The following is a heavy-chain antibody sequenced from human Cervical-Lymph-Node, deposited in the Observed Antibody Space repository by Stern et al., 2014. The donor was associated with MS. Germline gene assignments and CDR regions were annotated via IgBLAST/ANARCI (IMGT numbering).Heavy chain of an antibody. CDR2: IQSSGST. CDR1: GVSISSGDYY. J-gene: IGHJ4*02. Sequence: VQLVQSGPGLVKPSQTLSLTCTVSGVSISSGDYYWSWIRQPPGNGLEWIGHIQSSGSTSYNPSLKSRVTISVDTSKNQLSLNVTSVTAADTAVYYCGGRGIRLITDWGQGALVTVSS. D-gene: IGHD1-20*01. CDR3: GGRGIRLITD. V-gene: IGHV4-30-4*01.